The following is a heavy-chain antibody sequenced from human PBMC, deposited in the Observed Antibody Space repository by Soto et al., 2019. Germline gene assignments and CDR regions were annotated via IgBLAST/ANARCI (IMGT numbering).Heavy chain of an antibody. CDR1: GFSLSTSGEG. D-gene: IGHD4-17*01. CDR3: AHPKSYYGVHGGAFDI. CDR2: IYWDDNK. Sequence: QITLKESGPTLVTPTQTLTLTCTFSGFSLSTSGEGVGWIRQPPGKALECLALIYWDDNKRYSPYLQSSLTITKETSKNQVVLTMTNMDPVDTATYYCAHPKSYYGVHGGAFDIWGQGTMVAV. V-gene: IGHV2-5*02. J-gene: IGHJ3*02.